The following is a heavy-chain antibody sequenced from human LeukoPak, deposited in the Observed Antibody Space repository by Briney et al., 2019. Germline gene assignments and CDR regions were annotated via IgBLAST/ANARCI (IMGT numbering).Heavy chain of an antibody. CDR2: ISSGGNTI. CDR3: ARDLDWLLFDY. Sequence: PGGSLRLSCAASGFTFNNYEMNWVRQAPGKGLEWVSYISSGGNTIHYADSVKGRFTISRDNAKNILYLQMNSLRVEDTAVYYCARDLDWLLFDYWGQGTLVTVSS. J-gene: IGHJ4*02. V-gene: IGHV3-48*03. CDR1: GFTFNNYE. D-gene: IGHD3-9*01.